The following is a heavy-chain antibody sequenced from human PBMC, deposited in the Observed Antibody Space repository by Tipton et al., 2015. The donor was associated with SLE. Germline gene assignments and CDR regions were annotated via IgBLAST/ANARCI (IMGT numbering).Heavy chain of an antibody. CDR3: ARGGNGYSFFDY. V-gene: IGHV4-39*07. CDR1: GGSISSSSYY. D-gene: IGHD2-21*01. CDR2: INHSGST. J-gene: IGHJ4*02. Sequence: TLSLTCTVSGGSISSSSYYWGWIRQPPGKGLEWIGEINHSGSTNYNPSLKSRVTISVDTSKNQFSLKLSSVTAADTAVYYCARGGNGYSFFDYWGQGTLVTVSS.